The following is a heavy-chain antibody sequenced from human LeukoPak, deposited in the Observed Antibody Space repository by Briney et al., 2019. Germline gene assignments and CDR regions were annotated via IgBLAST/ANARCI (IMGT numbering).Heavy chain of an antibody. Sequence: ASVKVSCKASGYTFTGYYMHWVRQAPGQGLEWTGWINPNSGGTNYAQKFQGRVTMTRDMSTSTVYMELSSLRSDDTAVYYCARVVVRDANNYKDYWGQGTLVTVSS. CDR3: ARVVVRDANNYKDY. CDR1: GYTFTGYY. CDR2: INPNSGGT. J-gene: IGHJ4*02. D-gene: IGHD5-24*01. V-gene: IGHV1-2*02.